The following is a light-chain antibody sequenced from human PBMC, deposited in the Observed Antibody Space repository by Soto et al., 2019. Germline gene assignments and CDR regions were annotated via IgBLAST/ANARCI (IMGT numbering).Light chain of an antibody. CDR2: TAS. Sequence: DIQMTQSPSSLSASVGDRVTITCRASQSISSHLNWYQQKPGKAPKLLIYTASSLQSGVPSRFRGSGSGTYFTLTISSLQPEDFATYYCQQSYSTPITFGQGTRLEIK. V-gene: IGKV1-39*01. J-gene: IGKJ5*01. CDR1: QSISSH. CDR3: QQSYSTPIT.